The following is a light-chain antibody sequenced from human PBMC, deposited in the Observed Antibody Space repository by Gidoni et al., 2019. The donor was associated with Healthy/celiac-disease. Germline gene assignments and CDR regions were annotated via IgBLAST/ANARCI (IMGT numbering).Light chain of an antibody. CDR3: CSYAGSYTLGV. V-gene: IGLV2-11*01. Sequence: QSALTKPRPVSGSPGQPVTISCTGTSSDVGGYNYVSWYQQHPGKAPKLMIYDASKRPSGVPDRFSGSKSGNTASLTISGLQAEDEADYYCCSYAGSYTLGVFGGGTKLTVL. CDR1: SSDVGGYNY. J-gene: IGLJ2*01. CDR2: DAS.